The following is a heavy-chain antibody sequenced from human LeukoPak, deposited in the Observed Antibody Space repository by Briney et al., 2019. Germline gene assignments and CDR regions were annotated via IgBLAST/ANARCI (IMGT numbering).Heavy chain of an antibody. Sequence: SQTLSLTCTVSGGSISSGGYYWSWIRQPPGKGLEWIGYIYHSGSTYYNPSLKSRVTISVDRSKNQFSLKLSSVTAADTAVYYCARQLGRERSSWPTHFDYWGQGTLVTVSS. D-gene: IGHD6-13*01. CDR2: IYHSGST. J-gene: IGHJ4*02. CDR1: GGSISSGGYY. CDR3: ARQLGRERSSWPTHFDY. V-gene: IGHV4-30-2*01.